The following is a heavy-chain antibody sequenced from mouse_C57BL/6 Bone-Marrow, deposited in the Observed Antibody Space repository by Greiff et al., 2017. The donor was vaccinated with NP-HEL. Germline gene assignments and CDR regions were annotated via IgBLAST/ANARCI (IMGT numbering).Heavy chain of an antibody. CDR3: ASSLSTTGFAY. Sequence: QVQLKESGPGLVAPSQSLSITCTVSGFSLTSYGVDWVRQSPGQGLEWLGVIWGVGSTNYNSALKSRLSISKDNSKSQVFLKMNSLQTDDTAMYYCASSLSTTGFAYWGQGTLVTVSA. D-gene: IGHD1-1*01. V-gene: IGHV2-6*01. J-gene: IGHJ3*01. CDR2: IWGVGST. CDR1: GFSLTSYG.